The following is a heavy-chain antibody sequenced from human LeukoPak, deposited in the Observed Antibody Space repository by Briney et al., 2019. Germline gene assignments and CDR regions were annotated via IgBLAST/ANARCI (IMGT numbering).Heavy chain of an antibody. J-gene: IGHJ4*02. Sequence: ASVKVTCKVSGYTLTELSMHWVRQAPGKGLEWMGGFDPEDGETIYAQKFQGRVTMTEDTSTDTAYMELSSLRSEDTAVYYCATFPLAAAGIDYWGQGTLVTVSS. CDR1: GYTLTELS. CDR2: FDPEDGET. CDR3: ATFPLAAAGIDY. V-gene: IGHV1-24*01. D-gene: IGHD6-13*01.